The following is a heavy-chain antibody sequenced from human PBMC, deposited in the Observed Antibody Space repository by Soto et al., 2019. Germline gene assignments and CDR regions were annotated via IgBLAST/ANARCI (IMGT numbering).Heavy chain of an antibody. Sequence: QITLKESGPTLVKPTQTLTLTCIFSGFSLSSSGVGVGWIRQPPGKALEWLALIYWDGDKRYSPSLKTRLTIPKDTSTNEVVLTITNMDPVDTGTYYCAHKGGRGAGMDVWGQGTTVTVSS. J-gene: IGHJ6*02. CDR3: AHKGGRGAGMDV. D-gene: IGHD2-15*01. CDR1: GFSLSSSGVG. V-gene: IGHV2-5*02. CDR2: IYWDGDK.